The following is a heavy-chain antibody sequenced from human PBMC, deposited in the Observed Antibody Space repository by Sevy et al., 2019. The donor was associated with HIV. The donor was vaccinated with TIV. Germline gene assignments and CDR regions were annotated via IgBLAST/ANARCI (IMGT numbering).Heavy chain of an antibody. CDR3: ARDGLDAFDI. CDR2: IYSGGST. CDR1: GFTVSRNY. V-gene: IGHV3-53*01. J-gene: IGHJ3*02. D-gene: IGHD2-2*03. Sequence: GGSPRLSCAASGFTVSRNYMSWVRQAPGKGLEWVSVIYSGGSTYYADSVKGRFTTSRDNSKNTLYLKMNSLRAEDTAVYYCARDGLDAFDIWGQGTMVTVSS.